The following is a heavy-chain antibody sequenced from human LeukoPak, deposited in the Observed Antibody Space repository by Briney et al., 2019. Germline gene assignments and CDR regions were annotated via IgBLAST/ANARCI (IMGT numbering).Heavy chain of an antibody. CDR1: GFAFSSYS. J-gene: IGHJ4*02. CDR3: ASAAGGYNYGPFDS. Sequence: PGGSLRLSCAASGFAFSSYSMNWVRQAPGRGLEWVSSISTSSSYIYYADSVKGRFTISRDNAKNSLYLQMHSLRAEDTAVYYCASAAGGYNYGPFDSWGQGTLVTVSS. D-gene: IGHD5-18*01. CDR2: ISTSSSYI. V-gene: IGHV3-21*01.